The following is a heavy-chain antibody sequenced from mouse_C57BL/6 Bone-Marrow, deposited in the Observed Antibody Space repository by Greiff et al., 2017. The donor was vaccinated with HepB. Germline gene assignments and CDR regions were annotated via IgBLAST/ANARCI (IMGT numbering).Heavy chain of an antibody. Sequence: VQLQQPGAELVRPGSSVKLSCKASGYTFTSYWMHWVKQRPIQGLEWIGNIDPSDSETHYNQKFKDKATLTVDKSSSTAYMQLSSLTSEDSAVYYCASDYYGSTMDYWGLGTSVTVSS. CDR3: ASDYYGSTMDY. CDR1: GYTFTSYW. CDR2: IDPSDSET. V-gene: IGHV1-52*01. D-gene: IGHD1-1*01. J-gene: IGHJ4*01.